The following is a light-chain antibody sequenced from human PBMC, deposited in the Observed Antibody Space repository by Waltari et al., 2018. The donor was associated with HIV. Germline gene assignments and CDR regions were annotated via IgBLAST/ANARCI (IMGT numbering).Light chain of an antibody. CDR3: QQYGSSFWT. CDR2: GSS. V-gene: IGKV3-20*01. J-gene: IGKJ1*01. Sequence: EIVLTQSPGTLSLSPGERAALSCRASENVKSTYLAWYQQRPGQGPSLLMDGSSSRASGIPERFVGSGSGTDFTLNITRLEPEDFAMYYCQQYGSSFWTFGQGTKVEMK. CDR1: ENVKSTY.